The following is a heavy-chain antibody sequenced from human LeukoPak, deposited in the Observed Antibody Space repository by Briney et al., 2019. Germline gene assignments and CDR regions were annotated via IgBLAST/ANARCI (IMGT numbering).Heavy chain of an antibody. CDR1: GFTFSSYG. CDR3: AKDRADEYYFDY. D-gene: IGHD6-25*01. V-gene: IGHV3-30*18. J-gene: IGHJ4*02. CDR2: ISYDGSNK. Sequence: QPGGSLRLSCAASGFTFSSYGMHWVRQAPGKGLEWVAVISYDGSNKYYADSVKGRFTISRDNSKNTLYLQMNSLRAEDTAVYYCAKDRADEYYFDYWGQGTLVTVSS.